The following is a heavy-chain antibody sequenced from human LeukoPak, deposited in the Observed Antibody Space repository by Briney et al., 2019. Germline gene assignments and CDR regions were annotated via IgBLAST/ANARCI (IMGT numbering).Heavy chain of an antibody. V-gene: IGHV4-34*01. Sequence: SETLSLTCAVYGGSFSGYYWSWIRQPPGKGLEWIGEINHSGSTNYNPSLKSRATISVDTSKNQFSLKLSSVTAADPAVYYCARGGVVVVAATFDYWGQGTLVTVSS. CDR3: ARGGVVVVAATFDY. CDR1: GGSFSGYY. J-gene: IGHJ4*02. D-gene: IGHD2-15*01. CDR2: INHSGST.